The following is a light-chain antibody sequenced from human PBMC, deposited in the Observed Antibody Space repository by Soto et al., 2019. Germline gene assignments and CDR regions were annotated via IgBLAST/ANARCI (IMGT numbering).Light chain of an antibody. V-gene: IGLV1-40*01. CDR3: CSYAGSHTPWV. J-gene: IGLJ3*02. CDR2: GNS. CDR1: SSNIGAGYD. Sequence: QSVLTQPPSVSGAPGQRVTISCTGSSSNIGAGYDVHWYQQLPGTAPKLLIYGNSNRPSGVPDRFSGSKSGNTASLTISGLQAEDEADYHCCSYAGSHTPWVFGGGTKLTVL.